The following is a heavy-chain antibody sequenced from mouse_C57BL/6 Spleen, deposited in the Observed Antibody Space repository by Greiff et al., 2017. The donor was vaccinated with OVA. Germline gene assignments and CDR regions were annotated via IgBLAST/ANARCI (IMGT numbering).Heavy chain of an antibody. CDR3: ARSGGNYAMDY. CDR2: IHPNSGST. D-gene: IGHD1-1*02. V-gene: IGHV1-64*01. J-gene: IGHJ4*01. Sequence: QVQLQQPGAELVKPGASVKLSCKASGYTFTSYWMPWVKQRPGQGLEWIGMIHPNSGSTNYNEKFKSKATLTVDKSSSTAYMQLSSLTSEDSAVYYCARSGGNYAMDYWGQGTSVTVSS. CDR1: GYTFTSYW.